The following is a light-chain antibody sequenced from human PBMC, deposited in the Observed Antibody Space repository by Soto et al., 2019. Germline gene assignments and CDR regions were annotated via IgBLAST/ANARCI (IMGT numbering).Light chain of an antibody. Sequence: DIQMTQSPSSLSASVGDRVTITCQASQDISNYLNWYQQKPGKAPEPLIYDASNLETGVQSRFSGSGSGTDFTLTISSLQPEDFATYYCLQDYTYPWTFGQGTKVDI. J-gene: IGKJ1*01. CDR3: LQDYTYPWT. V-gene: IGKV1-33*01. CDR1: QDISNY. CDR2: DAS.